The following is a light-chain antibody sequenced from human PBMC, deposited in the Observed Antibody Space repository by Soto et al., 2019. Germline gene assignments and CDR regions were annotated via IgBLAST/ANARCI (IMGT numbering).Light chain of an antibody. Sequence: DIQMTQSPSTLSASVGDRVTITCRASQSIGSWLAWYQQKPGKAPKLLIYQASRLESGVPSRFSGSGSGTEVTLTINSLQSDDFATYYCQQYNSYSGTFGQGTKVEIK. CDR3: QQYNSYSGT. CDR2: QAS. V-gene: IGKV1-5*03. CDR1: QSIGSW. J-gene: IGKJ1*01.